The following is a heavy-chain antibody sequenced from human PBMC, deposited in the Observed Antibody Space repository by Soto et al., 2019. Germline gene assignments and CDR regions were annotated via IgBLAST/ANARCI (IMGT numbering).Heavy chain of an antibody. CDR3: ARAQKWRQLSLNVFDL. CDR2: ITGAGDGT. Sequence: EVQLVESGGDLVQPGGSLRLSCVASGFTIENSVMHWVRQTPGKGLMWVSRITGAGDGTLYADSVQGRFTISRDNAKNTVYLHMTGLRVEETAVYYCARAQKWRQLSLNVFDLWGQGTTVPVSS. V-gene: IGHV3-74*01. D-gene: IGHD5-18*01. CDR1: GFTIENSV. J-gene: IGHJ3*01.